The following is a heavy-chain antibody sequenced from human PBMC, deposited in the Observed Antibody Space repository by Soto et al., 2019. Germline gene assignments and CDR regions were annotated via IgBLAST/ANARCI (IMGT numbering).Heavy chain of an antibody. CDR1: GFTFSSYG. CDR3: ARDRYYYDSSGYRTSDY. V-gene: IGHV3-33*01. Sequence: QVQLVESGGGVVQPGRSLRLSCAASGFTFSSYGMHWVRQAPGKGLEWVAVIWYDGSNKYYADSVKGRFTISRDNSKNTLYLQMNSLRAEDTAVYYCARDRYYYDSSGYRTSDYWGQGTLVTVSS. D-gene: IGHD3-22*01. CDR2: IWYDGSNK. J-gene: IGHJ4*02.